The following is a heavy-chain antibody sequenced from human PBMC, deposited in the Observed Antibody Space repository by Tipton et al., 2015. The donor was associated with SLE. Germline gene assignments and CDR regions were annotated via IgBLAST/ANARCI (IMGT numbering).Heavy chain of an antibody. D-gene: IGHD3-16*02. J-gene: IGHJ3*02. V-gene: IGHV4-59*12. CDR1: GGSISSYY. Sequence: TLSLTCTVSGGSISSYYWSWIRQPPGKGLEWIGYIYYSGSTNYNPSLKSRVTISVDKSKNQFSLKLSSVTAADTAVYYCARDRLGSYHDAFDIWGQGTMVTVSS. CDR3: ARDRLGSYHDAFDI. CDR2: IYYSGST.